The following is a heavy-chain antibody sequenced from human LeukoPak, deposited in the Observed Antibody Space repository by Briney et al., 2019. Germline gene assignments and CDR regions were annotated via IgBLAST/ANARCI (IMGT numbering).Heavy chain of an antibody. J-gene: IGHJ3*02. CDR1: GYTFTSYY. CDR3: ARDLHRNDLITMIVVARSSDAFDI. Sequence: GASVKVSCKASGYTFTSYYMHWVRQAPGQGLEWMGWINPNSGGTNYAQKFQGRVTMTRDTSISTAYMELSRLRSDDTAVYYCARDLHRNDLITMIVVARSSDAFDIWGQGTMVTVSS. V-gene: IGHV1-2*02. CDR2: INPNSGGT. D-gene: IGHD3-22*01.